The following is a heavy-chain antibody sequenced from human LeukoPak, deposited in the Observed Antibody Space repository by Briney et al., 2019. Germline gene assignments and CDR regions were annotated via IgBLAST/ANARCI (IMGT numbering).Heavy chain of an antibody. CDR2: IYTSGST. CDR1: GGSISSGSYY. Sequence: SETLSLTCTVSGGSISSGSYYRSWIRQPAGKGLEWIGRIYTSGSTNYNPSLKSRVTISVDTSKNQFSLKLSSVTAADTAVYYCASEGSSSWYEGYFDYWGQGTLVTVSS. J-gene: IGHJ4*02. CDR3: ASEGSSSWYEGYFDY. V-gene: IGHV4-61*02. D-gene: IGHD6-13*01.